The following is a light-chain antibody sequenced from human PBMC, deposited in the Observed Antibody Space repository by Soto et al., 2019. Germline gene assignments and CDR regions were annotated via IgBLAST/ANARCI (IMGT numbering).Light chain of an antibody. CDR2: DVT. CDR3: CSYAGNYTLL. Sequence: QSVLTQPRSVSGSPGQSVTVSCTGTSRDVGIYNYVSWYQQRPGTAPKVMIYDVTKRPSGVPDRFSGSKSANTASPTISGLQADDEADYYCCSYAGNYTLLFGGGTKLTVL. V-gene: IGLV2-11*01. J-gene: IGLJ2*01. CDR1: SRDVGIYNY.